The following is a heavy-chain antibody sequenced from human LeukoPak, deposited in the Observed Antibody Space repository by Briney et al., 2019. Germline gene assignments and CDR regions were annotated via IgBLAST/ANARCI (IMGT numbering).Heavy chain of an antibody. V-gene: IGHV5-51*01. CDR2: IYPGDSDT. CDR3: ARGHLYDYSTTSYYFDY. CDR1: GYSFTSYW. Sequence: GESLKISCKGSGYSFTSYWVGWVRQMPGKGLEWMGIIYPGDSDTRYSPSFQGQVTISADKSISTAYLQWSSLKASDTAMYYCARGHLYDYSTTSYYFDYWGQGTLVTVSS. D-gene: IGHD5-12*01. J-gene: IGHJ4*02.